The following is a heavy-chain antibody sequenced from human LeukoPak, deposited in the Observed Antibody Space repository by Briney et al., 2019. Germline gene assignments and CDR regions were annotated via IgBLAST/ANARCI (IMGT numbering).Heavy chain of an antibody. J-gene: IGHJ4*02. V-gene: IGHV3-21*01. CDR1: GFTFSSYS. D-gene: IGHD5-18*01. CDR2: ISSSSSYI. Sequence: GGSLRLSCAASGFTFSSYSMNWVRQAPGKGLEWVSSISSSSSYIYYADSVKGRFAISRDNAKNSLYLQMNSLRAEDTAVYYCARDADTAIPPGLYYWGQGTLVTVSS. CDR3: ARDADTAIPPGLYY.